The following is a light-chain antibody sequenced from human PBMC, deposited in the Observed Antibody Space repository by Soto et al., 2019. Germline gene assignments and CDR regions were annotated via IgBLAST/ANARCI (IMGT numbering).Light chain of an antibody. CDR3: AAWDDSLTGSYV. J-gene: IGLJ1*01. Sequence: QSVLTQPPSASGTPGQRVTISCSGSSSNIGSHAVNWYQHLPGTAPKLLISSNTQRPSGVPDRFSGSKSGTSASLVISRLQSGDEADYYCAAWDDSLTGSYVFGTGTQLTVL. CDR1: SSNIGSHA. CDR2: SNT. V-gene: IGLV1-44*01.